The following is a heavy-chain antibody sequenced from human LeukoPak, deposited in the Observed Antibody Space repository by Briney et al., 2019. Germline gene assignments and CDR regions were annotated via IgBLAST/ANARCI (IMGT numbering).Heavy chain of an antibody. Sequence: GESLRLSCAASGFTFSTYWMHWVRQTPGKGLVWVSRINTDGTSTNYADSVRGRFTVSRDNAKNTLYLQMNSLRAEDTAVYYCARPQGGTTRSRGMDVWGQGTPVTVSS. J-gene: IGHJ6*02. CDR1: GFTFSTYW. CDR3: ARPQGGTTRSRGMDV. D-gene: IGHD2-2*01. V-gene: IGHV3-74*01. CDR2: INTDGTST.